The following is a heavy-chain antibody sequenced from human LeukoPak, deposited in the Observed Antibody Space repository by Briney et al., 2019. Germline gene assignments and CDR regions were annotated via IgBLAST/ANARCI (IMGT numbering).Heavy chain of an antibody. Sequence: GGSLRLSCSPSGLTFSKYWVHCVRDAPGKSVVWVSRINPDGSTINYADSVKGRFTISRDNAKNTLYLRMNSLRAEDTAVYYCARDGGSYGMDVWGQGTTVTVSS. CDR3: ARDGGSYGMDV. J-gene: IGHJ6*02. V-gene: IGHV3-74*01. CDR1: GLTFSKYW. CDR2: INPDGSTI. D-gene: IGHD1-26*01.